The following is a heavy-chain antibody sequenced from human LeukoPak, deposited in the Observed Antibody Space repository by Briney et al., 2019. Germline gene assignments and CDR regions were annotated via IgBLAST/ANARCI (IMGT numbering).Heavy chain of an antibody. CDR3: ARGGNFYSGMDV. CDR2: TYYRSKWYN. D-gene: IGHD3-16*01. V-gene: IGHV6-1*01. CDR1: GDSVSSNSAA. Sequence: SQTLSLTCAISGDSVSSNSAAWTWIRQSPSRGLECLGRTYYRSKWYNDYAVSLKSRITINPDPSKNQFSLQLDSVTPEDTAVYYCARGGNFYSGMDVWGQGTAVTVSS. J-gene: IGHJ6*02.